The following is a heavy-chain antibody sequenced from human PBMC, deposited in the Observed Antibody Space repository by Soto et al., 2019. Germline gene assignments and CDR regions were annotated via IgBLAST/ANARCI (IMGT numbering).Heavy chain of an antibody. CDR3: ARATLGYCSGGSCYTDY. CDR1: GGSFSGSY. D-gene: IGHD2-15*01. J-gene: IGHJ4*02. V-gene: IGHV4-34*01. CDR2: INHSGST. Sequence: PSETLSLTCAVYGGSFSGSYWSWIRQPPGKGLEWIGEINHSGSTNYNPSLKSRVTISVDTSKNQFSLKLSPVTAADTAVYYCARATLGYCSGGSCYTDYWGQGTLVTVSS.